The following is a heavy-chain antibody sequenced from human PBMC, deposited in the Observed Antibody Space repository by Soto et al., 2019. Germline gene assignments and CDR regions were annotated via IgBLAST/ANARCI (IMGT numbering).Heavy chain of an antibody. V-gene: IGHV4-34*01. CDR3: ARGSTGGRSYYYGMDV. CDR2: INHSGST. D-gene: IGHD2-15*01. J-gene: IGHJ6*02. Sequence: SETLSLTCTVSGGSISGYYWSWIRQPPGKGLEWIGEINHSGSTNYNPSLKSRVTISVDTSKNQFSLKLSSVTAADTAVYYCARGSTGGRSYYYGMDVWGQGTTVTVSS. CDR1: GGSISGYY.